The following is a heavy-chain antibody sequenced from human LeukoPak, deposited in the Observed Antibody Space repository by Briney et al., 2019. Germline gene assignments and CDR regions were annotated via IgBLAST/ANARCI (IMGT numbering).Heavy chain of an antibody. V-gene: IGHV4-59*01. Sequence: SETLSLSCAVSGGSISSYYWSWIRQPPGKGLEWIGYIYYSGSTNYNPSLKSRVTISVDTSKNQFSLKLSSVTAADTAVYYCAGEVKQNWFDPWGQGTLVTVSS. J-gene: IGHJ5*02. CDR3: AGEVKQNWFDP. CDR2: IYYSGST. CDR1: GGSISSYY.